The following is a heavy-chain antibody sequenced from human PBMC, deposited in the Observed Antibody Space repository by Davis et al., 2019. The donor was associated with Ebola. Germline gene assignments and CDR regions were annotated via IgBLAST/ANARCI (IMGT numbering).Heavy chain of an antibody. V-gene: IGHV4-39*07. CDR2: IYYSGST. J-gene: IGHJ6*02. D-gene: IGHD5-12*01. CDR1: GGSISSSSYY. Sequence: SETLSLTCTVSGGSISSSSYYWGWIRQPPGKGLEWIGSIYYSGSTYYNPSLKSRVTISVDTSKNQFSLKLSSVTAADTAVYYRARDNRWLRSDYYYYGMDVWGQGTTVTVSS. CDR3: ARDNRWLRSDYYYYGMDV.